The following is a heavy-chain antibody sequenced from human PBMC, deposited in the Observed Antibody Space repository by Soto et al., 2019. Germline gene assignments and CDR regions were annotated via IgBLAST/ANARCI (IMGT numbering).Heavy chain of an antibody. CDR2: LHSSGFA. CDR1: GGSMSDYH. J-gene: IGHJ4*02. CDR3: ARAGHTFVGAV. D-gene: IGHD1-26*01. V-gene: IGHV4-59*01. Sequence: SQTLSLPWTVAGGSMSDYHGSWIRQSPGKGLEHIGYLHSSGFAEYNPSLKSRVTISMDTSKNQFSLKLSSVTAADTAIYYCARAGHTFVGAVWGQGILVTVSS.